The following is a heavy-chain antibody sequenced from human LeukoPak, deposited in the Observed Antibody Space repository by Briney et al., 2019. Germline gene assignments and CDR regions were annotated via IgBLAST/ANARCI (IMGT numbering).Heavy chain of an antibody. D-gene: IGHD3-16*02. CDR2: INPNSGGT. Sequence: GASVKVSCKASGYTFTGYYMHWVRQAPGQGLEWMGWINPNSGGTNYAQKFQGRVTMTRDTSISTAYMELSRLRSDDTAVYYCARGLNDYVWGSYRYLDPGYFIDYWGQGTLVTVSS. J-gene: IGHJ4*02. V-gene: IGHV1-2*02. CDR3: ARGLNDYVWGSYRYLDPGYFIDY. CDR1: GYTFTGYY.